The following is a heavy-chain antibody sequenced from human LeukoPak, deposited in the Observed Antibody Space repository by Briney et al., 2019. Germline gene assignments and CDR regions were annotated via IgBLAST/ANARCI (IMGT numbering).Heavy chain of an antibody. CDR2: IIPILGIA. CDR1: GGAFSSYT. Sequence: SVKVSCKASGGAFSSYTISWVRQAPGQGLEWMGRIIPILGIANYAQKFRGRVTITADKSTSTAYMELSSLRSEDTAVYYCVRDRNDFWSGYPRFDYWGQGTLVTVSS. CDR3: VRDRNDFWSGYPRFDY. J-gene: IGHJ4*02. D-gene: IGHD3-3*01. V-gene: IGHV1-69*04.